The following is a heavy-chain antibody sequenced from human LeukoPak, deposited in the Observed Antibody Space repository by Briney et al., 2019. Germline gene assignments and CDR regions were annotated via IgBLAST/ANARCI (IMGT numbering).Heavy chain of an antibody. CDR1: GFTFRSYG. CDR3: AKDSQDARTTGAFGY. D-gene: IGHD4-17*01. V-gene: IGHV3-30*18. Sequence: GGSLRLSCAASGFTFRSYGMHWVRQAPGKGLQWVALIPYDGSNEYYTDSVKGRFTISRDNSKNMVYLQMNSLRPEDTAVYYCAKDSQDARTTGAFGYWGQGTLVTVSS. J-gene: IGHJ4*02. CDR2: IPYDGSNE.